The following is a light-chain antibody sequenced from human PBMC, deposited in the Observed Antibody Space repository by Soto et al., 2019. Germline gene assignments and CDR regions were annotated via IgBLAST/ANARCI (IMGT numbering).Light chain of an antibody. Sequence: QAVRTQPRSVSGSPGQSVTISCTGTSSDVGGHNDVSWYQQHPGKAPKLMIYDVSRRPSGVPDRFSGSKSGNTASLTISGLQAEDEADYYCCSYAGRYTFDFGTGTKVTVL. V-gene: IGLV2-11*01. J-gene: IGLJ1*01. CDR1: SSDVGGHND. CDR3: CSYAGRYTFD. CDR2: DVS.